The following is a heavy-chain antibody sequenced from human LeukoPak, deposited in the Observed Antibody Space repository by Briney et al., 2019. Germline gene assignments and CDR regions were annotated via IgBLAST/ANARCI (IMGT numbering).Heavy chain of an antibody. J-gene: IGHJ6*03. CDR2: IYYSGST. V-gene: IGHV4-39*01. CDR1: GGSISSSSYY. D-gene: IGHD4-17*01. Sequence: SETLSLTCTVSGGSISSSSYYWGWIRQPPGKGLEWIGSIYYSGSTYYNPSLKSRVTISVDTSKNQFSLKLSSVTAADTAVYYCAGLYGDSPHYYYYMGVWGKGTTVTVSS. CDR3: AGLYGDSPHYYYYMGV.